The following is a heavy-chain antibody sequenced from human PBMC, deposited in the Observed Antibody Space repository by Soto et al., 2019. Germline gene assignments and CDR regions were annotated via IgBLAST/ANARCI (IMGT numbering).Heavy chain of an antibody. D-gene: IGHD6-19*01. V-gene: IGHV4-59*01. J-gene: IGHJ3*02. CDR2: IYYSGST. CDR1: GGSISSYY. Sequence: SETLSLTCTVSGGSISSYYWSWIRQPPGKGLEWIGYIYYSGSTNYNPSLKSRVTISVDTSKNQFSLKLSSVTAADTAVYYCARQKWLVLNAFDIWGQETMLNVS. CDR3: ARQKWLVLNAFDI.